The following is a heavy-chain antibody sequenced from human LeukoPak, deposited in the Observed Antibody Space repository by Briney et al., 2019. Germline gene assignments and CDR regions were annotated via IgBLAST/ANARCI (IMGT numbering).Heavy chain of an antibody. V-gene: IGHV3-30*03. CDR1: GFSFNTYG. Sequence: GGSLRLSCVASGFSFNTYGMHWVRQVPDKGLEWVAVISWDGSDAHFADSVKGRFTISRNNSRSTLYLQMNNLRIEDTAVYYCVRQAQEDYWGQGTLVTVSS. CDR2: ISWDGSDA. J-gene: IGHJ4*02. CDR3: VRQAQEDY.